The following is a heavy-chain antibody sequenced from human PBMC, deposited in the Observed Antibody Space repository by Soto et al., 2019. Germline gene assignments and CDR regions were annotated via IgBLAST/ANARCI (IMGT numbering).Heavy chain of an antibody. CDR3: ARDGQGLAPYALDV. CDR1: GFTFSGHD. D-gene: IGHD6-19*01. J-gene: IGHJ6*02. Sequence: QAQLVESGGGVAQPGRSLRLSCTVSGFTFSGHDMHWVRQAPGKGLEWMTQIWYDGSNKYYAESVKGRFTISRDNSKNTLYLQMNSLRVEDTAVYYCARDGQGLAPYALDVWGQGTSVTVSS. V-gene: IGHV3-33*01. CDR2: IWYDGSNK.